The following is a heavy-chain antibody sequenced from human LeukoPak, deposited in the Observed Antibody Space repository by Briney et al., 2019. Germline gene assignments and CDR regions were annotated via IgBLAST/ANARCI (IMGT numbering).Heavy chain of an antibody. CDR1: GFIFSNYA. J-gene: IGHJ4*02. V-gene: IGHV3-23*01. Sequence: GGSLRLSCAGSGFIFSNYAMSWVRQAPGQGLEWVSTISNSGDATFYADAVKGRFTISRDNSKDTLYLQMYSLRAEDTAIYYCAKAPPYTKYFDYWGQGTLLTVSS. D-gene: IGHD1-1*01. CDR2: ISNSGDAT. CDR3: AKAPPYTKYFDY.